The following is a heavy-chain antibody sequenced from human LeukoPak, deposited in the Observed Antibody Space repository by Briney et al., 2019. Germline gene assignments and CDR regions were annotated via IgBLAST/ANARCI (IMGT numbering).Heavy chain of an antibody. Sequence: SETLSLTCTVSGGSITYYYWSWIRQPPGKGLEWIGYMYCSGSTDYNPSLKSRVTISVDTSKNQFSLKLRSVTAADTAVYYCARRVGKAADGNPFDIWGQGTMVTVSS. D-gene: IGHD6-13*01. J-gene: IGHJ3*02. CDR1: GGSITYYY. CDR2: MYCSGST. CDR3: ARRVGKAADGNPFDI. V-gene: IGHV4-59*08.